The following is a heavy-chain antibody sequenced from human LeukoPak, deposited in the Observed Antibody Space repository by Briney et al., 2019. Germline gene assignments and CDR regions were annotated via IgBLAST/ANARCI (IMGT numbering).Heavy chain of an antibody. CDR2: ISGRCGGT. CDR1: GFTFGNYA. CDR3: AKATPYYDTLTGYSTPYNWFDP. V-gene: IGHV3-23*01. D-gene: IGHD3-9*01. J-gene: IGHJ5*02. Sequence: PGGSLRLSCAASGFTFGNYAMYWVRQAPGKGLEWVSGISGRCGGTYFADSVKGRFTISRDNSKNTLYMQMNSLRGDDTAVYYCAKATPYYDTLTGYSTPYNWFDPWGQGTLVTVSS.